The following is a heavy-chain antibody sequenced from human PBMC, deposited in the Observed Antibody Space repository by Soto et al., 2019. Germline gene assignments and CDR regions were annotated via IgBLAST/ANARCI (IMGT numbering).Heavy chain of an antibody. CDR1: GESLSGGVDY. CDR3: AKTTAGRGYFDP. CDR2: VFHTGRT. J-gene: IGHJ4*01. D-gene: IGHD4-17*01. V-gene: IGHV4-31*03. Sequence: QVVLQESGPGLLKPSQTLSLTCTVSGESLSGGVDYWSWIRQSSGGGLELIGYVFHTGRTSYNPSLKSRVTISADTSKNQFSLRLTSLTAADTAVYYCAKTTAGRGYFDPWGHGSPVTVSS.